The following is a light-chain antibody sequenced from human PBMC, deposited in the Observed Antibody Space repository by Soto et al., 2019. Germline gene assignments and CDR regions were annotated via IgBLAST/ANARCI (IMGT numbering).Light chain of an antibody. CDR3: QQYGSSIT. J-gene: IGKJ4*01. CDR1: LNVNSY. Sequence: LTQSPATLSLSPGERATLSCRASLNVNSYLAWYQQKPGQAPRLLIYDASNRAAGIPARFSGSGSGTDFTLTISSLEPEDFAVYYCQQYGSSITFGGGTKVDIK. CDR2: DAS. V-gene: IGKV3-11*01.